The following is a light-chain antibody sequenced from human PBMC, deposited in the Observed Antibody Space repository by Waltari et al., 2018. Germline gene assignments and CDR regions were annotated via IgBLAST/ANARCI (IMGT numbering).Light chain of an antibody. V-gene: IGLV2-23*03. CDR3: CSYAGGSAFVV. J-gene: IGLJ2*01. Sequence: QSALTQPASLSGSPGQSITISCTGTTLAVGSSNLVSWYQQHPGKAPKLIIYEGSKRPSGVSNRFSGSKSGNTASLTISGLQAEDEADYHCCSYAGGSAFVVFGGGTKLTVL. CDR2: EGS. CDR1: TLAVGSSNL.